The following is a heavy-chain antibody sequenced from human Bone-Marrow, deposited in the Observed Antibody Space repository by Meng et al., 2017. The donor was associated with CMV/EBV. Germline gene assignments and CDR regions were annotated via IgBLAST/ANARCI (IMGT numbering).Heavy chain of an antibody. CDR1: GGTFSSYG. J-gene: IGHJ4*02. CDR3: ARVKRGEAAAVGELYFDY. CDR2: IIPILGIA. V-gene: IGHV1-69*10. Sequence: SVKVSCKASGGTFSSYGISWVRQAPGQGLEWMGGIIPILGIANYAQKFQGRVTITADKSTNTAYMELSSLRSEDTAVYYCARVKRGEAAAVGELYFDYWGQETLVTVSS. D-gene: IGHD6-13*01.